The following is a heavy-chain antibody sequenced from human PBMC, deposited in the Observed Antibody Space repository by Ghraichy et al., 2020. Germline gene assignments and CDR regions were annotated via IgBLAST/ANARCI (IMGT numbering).Heavy chain of an antibody. CDR1: GFTFSSYA. J-gene: IGHJ3*02. D-gene: IGHD3-22*01. CDR3: ATRHVVGPQSLYYYDSSGYYDSGAFDI. Sequence: GGSLRLSCAASGFTFSSYAMSWVRQAPGKGLEWVSAISGSGGSTYYADSVKGRFTISRDNSKNTLYLQMNSLRAEDTAVYYCATRHVVGPQSLYYYDSSGYYDSGAFDIWGQGTMVTVSS. V-gene: IGHV3-23*01. CDR2: ISGSGGST.